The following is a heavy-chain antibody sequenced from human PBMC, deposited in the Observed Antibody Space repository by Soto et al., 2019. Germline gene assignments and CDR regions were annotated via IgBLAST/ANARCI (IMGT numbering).Heavy chain of an antibody. V-gene: IGHV3-23*01. J-gene: IGHJ4*02. CDR3: AKDLAYYDSSGHHDY. CDR1: GFTFSTHA. CDR2: ISSSAYNT. Sequence: EVQLLESGGGLVQPGGSLRLSCVASGFTFSTHAFSGVRQAPGKGLEWVSAISSSAYNTYYADSVKGRFTISRDNSKSTLSLQMNSLRAEDTAVDYCAKDLAYYDSSGHHDYWGQGALITVSS. D-gene: IGHD3-22*01.